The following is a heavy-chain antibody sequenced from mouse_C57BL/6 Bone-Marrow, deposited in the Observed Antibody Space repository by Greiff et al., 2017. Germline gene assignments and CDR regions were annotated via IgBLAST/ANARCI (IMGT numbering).Heavy chain of an antibody. D-gene: IGHD2-2*01. CDR2: ISSGGSYT. J-gene: IGHJ4*01. CDR1: GFTFSRYG. Sequence: EVPGVESGGDLVKPGGSLKLSCAASGFTFSRYGMSWVRPTPDKRLEWVATISSGGSYTYYPDSVKGRFTLSRDNAKNTLYLQMSSLKSEDTAMYYCARHGYYDAMDYWGQGTSVTVSS. V-gene: IGHV5-6*01. CDR3: ARHGYYDAMDY.